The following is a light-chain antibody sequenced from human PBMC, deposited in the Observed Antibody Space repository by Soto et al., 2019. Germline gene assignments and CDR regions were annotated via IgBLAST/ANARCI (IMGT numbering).Light chain of an antibody. CDR1: QSVSSSY. CDR2: GAF. J-gene: IGKJ1*01. V-gene: IGKV3-20*01. CDR3: QQYDSSPWT. Sequence: EIVLTQSPGTLSLSPGERATLSCRASQSVSSSYLAWYQQKPGQAPRLLIYGAFSRATGIPARFSGSGSGADMTITISSLEPEDFAVYYCQQYDSSPWTCGQGTKVEIK.